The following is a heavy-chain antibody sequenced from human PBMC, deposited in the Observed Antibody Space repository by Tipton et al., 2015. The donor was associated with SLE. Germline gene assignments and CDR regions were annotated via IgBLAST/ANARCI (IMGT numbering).Heavy chain of an antibody. V-gene: IGHV4-59*11. Sequence: GLVKPSETLSLTCSVSGVSISSHYWSWIRQPPGKGLEWSGYLHYSGTTDYNPSLRGRVTMSVDTSKNQFSLKLSAVTAADTAMYYCARNKATPDHWGQGTLATVSS. D-gene: IGHD2-15*01. J-gene: IGHJ4*02. CDR1: GVSISSHY. CDR2: LHYSGTT. CDR3: ARNKATPDH.